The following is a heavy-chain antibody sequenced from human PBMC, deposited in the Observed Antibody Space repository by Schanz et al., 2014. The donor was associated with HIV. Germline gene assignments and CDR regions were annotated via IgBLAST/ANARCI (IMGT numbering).Heavy chain of an antibody. CDR3: ARESGSGSYSFPDY. J-gene: IGHJ4*02. Sequence: QVQLQESGPGLVKPSETLSLTCSVSASSDSINSHKWSWIRQPPGKGLEWIGYIYHSGTTYYNPSRKVRLTISVDTSKSQFFLKLNSVTAADTAVYYCARESGSGSYSFPDYWGQGTLVTVSS. V-gene: IGHV4-59*06. CDR2: IYHSGTT. CDR1: ASSDSINSHK. D-gene: IGHD3-10*01.